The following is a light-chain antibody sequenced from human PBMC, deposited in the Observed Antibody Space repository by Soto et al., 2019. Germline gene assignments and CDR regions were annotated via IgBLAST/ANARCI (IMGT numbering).Light chain of an antibody. Sequence: EIVMTQSPASLSVSPGETATLSCRASQSISNSVAWYQQKPGQAPSLLIYGASTRDTGIPARFSGSGSGTEFTLTISSLQSEDSALYYCLQYNNWTPRTFGQGTKLEI. V-gene: IGKV3-15*01. CDR1: QSISNS. J-gene: IGKJ2*01. CDR2: GAS. CDR3: LQYNNWTPRT.